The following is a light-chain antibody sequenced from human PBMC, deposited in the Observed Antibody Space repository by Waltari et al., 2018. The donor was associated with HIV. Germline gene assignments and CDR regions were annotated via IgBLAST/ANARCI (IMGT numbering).Light chain of an antibody. V-gene: IGLV1-40*01. J-gene: IGLJ3*02. CDR1: NSNIGAGSY. CDR3: QSYDNHLSGLWV. Sequence: SVLTQPPSVSGAPGQWVTISCTGNNSNIGAGSYVHWYRQFPGSAPELVVYGDSIRPLGVPDRFSGSKSGVSASLDISGLQTEDEADYYCQSYDNHLSGLWVFGGGTKLTVL. CDR2: GDS.